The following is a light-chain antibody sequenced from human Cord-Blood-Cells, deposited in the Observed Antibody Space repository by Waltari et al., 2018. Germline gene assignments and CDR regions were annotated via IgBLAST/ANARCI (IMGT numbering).Light chain of an antibody. Sequence: QSALTQPASVSGSPGQSITISCTGTSSDVGGYNYVSWYQQHPGKAPKLMIYDVSNWPSGVSNCFSCSKSGNTASLTISGLQAEDEADYYCSSYTSSSTLVFGGGTKLTVL. CDR2: DVS. V-gene: IGLV2-14*03. CDR1: SSDVGGYNY. CDR3: SSYTSSSTLV. J-gene: IGLJ3*02.